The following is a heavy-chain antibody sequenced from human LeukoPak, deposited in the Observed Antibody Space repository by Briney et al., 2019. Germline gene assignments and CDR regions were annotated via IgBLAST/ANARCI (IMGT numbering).Heavy chain of an antibody. D-gene: IGHD3-10*01. Sequence: SETLSLTCTVSGGSISSYYWSWIRQPPGKGLEWIGYIYYSGSTNYNPSLKSRVTISVDTSKNQFSLKLSSVTAADTAVYYCARTALALWFGELSPGWFDPWGQGTLVTVSS. J-gene: IGHJ5*02. CDR3: ARTALALWFGELSPGWFDP. CDR1: GGSISSYY. CDR2: IYYSGST. V-gene: IGHV4-59*08.